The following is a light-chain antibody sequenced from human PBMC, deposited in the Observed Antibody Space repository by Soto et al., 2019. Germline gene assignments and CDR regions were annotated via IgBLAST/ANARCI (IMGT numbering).Light chain of an antibody. CDR2: GAS. Sequence: EILMTQSPATLSVSPGERATLSCRASQSVSSSLARYQQKPGQAPRLLIYGASTRATGIPARFSGSGSGTEFALTINSLQSEDFAVYYCQQYGSSGTFGQGTKVAIK. J-gene: IGKJ1*01. CDR1: QSVSSS. CDR3: QQYGSSGT. V-gene: IGKV3-15*01.